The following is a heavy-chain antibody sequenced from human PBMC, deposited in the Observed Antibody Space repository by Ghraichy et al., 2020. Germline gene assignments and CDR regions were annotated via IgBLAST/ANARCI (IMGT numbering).Heavy chain of an antibody. CDR3: AKAIPPPGEYYYDSSGSEGLGYYYYGMDV. CDR1: GFTFSSYA. J-gene: IGHJ6*02. V-gene: IGHV3-23*01. CDR2: ISGSGGST. Sequence: GGSLRLSCAASGFTFSSYAMSWVRQAPGKGLEWVSAISGSGGSTYYADSVKGRFTISRDNSKNTLYLQMNSLRAEDTAVYYCAKAIPPPGEYYYDSSGSEGLGYYYYGMDVWGQGTTVTVSS. D-gene: IGHD3-22*01.